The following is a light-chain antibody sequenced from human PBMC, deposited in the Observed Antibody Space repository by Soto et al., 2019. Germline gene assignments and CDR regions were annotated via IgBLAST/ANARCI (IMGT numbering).Light chain of an antibody. CDR2: ATF. CDR1: QSVNTNW. V-gene: IGKV3-20*01. Sequence: EIVLTQSPGTLSLSPGERVTLACRASQSVNTNWLAWYQQKPGQPPRLLIYATFNRATGIPDRFSGSWSGTDFTLTISRLEPEDFAVYYCQQYGDGNSPRYSFGQGTNLEIK. J-gene: IGKJ2*03. CDR3: QQYGDGNSPRYS.